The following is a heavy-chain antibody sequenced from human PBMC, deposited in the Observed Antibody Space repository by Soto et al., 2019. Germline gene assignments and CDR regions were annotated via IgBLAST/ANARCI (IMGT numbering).Heavy chain of an antibody. Sequence: EVPLVESGGDLVERGGSLRLSCAASGFDVSNTDMSWDRQARGKGLEWVSVIYSGAYTNYAHSVRGRFIVSRDSPQNTSYLQMESLRAEDTAVYYCAREAIMVIAAPEDYFDSWGQGTLVTVSS. D-gene: IGHD2-21*01. CDR2: IYSGAYT. CDR3: AREAIMVIAAPEDYFDS. J-gene: IGHJ4*02. V-gene: IGHV3-66*01. CDR1: GFDVSNTD.